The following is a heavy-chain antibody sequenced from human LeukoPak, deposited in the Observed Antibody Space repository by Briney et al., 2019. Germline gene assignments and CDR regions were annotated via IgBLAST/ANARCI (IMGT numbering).Heavy chain of an antibody. CDR1: GFTFDDYA. D-gene: IGHD3-10*01. CDR2: ISWNSGSI. Sequence: PGWSLRLSCAASGFTFDDYAMHWVRQAPGKGLEWVSGISWNSGSIGYADSVKGRFTISRDNAKNSLYLQMNSLRAEDTALYYCAKDVLWFGELSYFDYWGQGTLVTVSS. CDR3: AKDVLWFGELSYFDY. V-gene: IGHV3-9*01. J-gene: IGHJ4*02.